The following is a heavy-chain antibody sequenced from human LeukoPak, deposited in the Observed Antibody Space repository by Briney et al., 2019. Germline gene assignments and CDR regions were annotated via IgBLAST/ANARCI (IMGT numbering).Heavy chain of an antibody. CDR3: ARSRSSSWWFAFDI. CDR1: GDSITSYY. Sequence: SETLSLTCTVSGDSITSYYWSWVRQPPGKGLKWIGYIHYSGSTNYNPSLKSRVTISVDTSKNQFSLKLSSVTAADTAVYYCARSRSSSWWFAFDIWGQGTMVTVSS. D-gene: IGHD6-13*01. V-gene: IGHV4-59*01. J-gene: IGHJ3*02. CDR2: IHYSGST.